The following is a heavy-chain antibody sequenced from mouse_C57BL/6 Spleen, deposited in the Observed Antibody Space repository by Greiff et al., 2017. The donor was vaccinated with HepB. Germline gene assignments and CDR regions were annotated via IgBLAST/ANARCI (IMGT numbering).Heavy chain of an antibody. D-gene: IGHD4-1*01. CDR1: GFTFSDYG. Sequence: EVQVVESGGGLVKPGGSLKLSCAASGFTFSDYGMHWVRQAPEKGLEWVAYISSGSSTIYYAAKVKGRFTISRDNDKHTLFLQMTSLRSEDVAMYSCAWDGRDYWGQGTLVTVSA. J-gene: IGHJ3*01. CDR2: ISSGSSTI. CDR3: AWDGRDY. V-gene: IGHV5-17*01.